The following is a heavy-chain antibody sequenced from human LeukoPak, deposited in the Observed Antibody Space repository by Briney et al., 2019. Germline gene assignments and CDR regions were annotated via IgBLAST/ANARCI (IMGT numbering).Heavy chain of an antibody. CDR1: GGSFSGYY. CDR3: ARGEDGDYYFQH. V-gene: IGHV4-34*01. Sequence: SETLSLTCAVYGGSFSGYYWSWIRQPPGEGLEWIGEINHSGSSNYNPSLKSRVTISVDTSKNQFSLKLSSVTAADTAVYYCARGEDGDYYFQHWGQGTLVTVSS. CDR2: INHSGSS. D-gene: IGHD4-17*01. J-gene: IGHJ1*01.